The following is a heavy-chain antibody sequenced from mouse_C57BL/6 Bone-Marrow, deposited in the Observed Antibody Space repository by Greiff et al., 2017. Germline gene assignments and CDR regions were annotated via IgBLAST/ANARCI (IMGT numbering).Heavy chain of an antibody. Sequence: QVQLQQPGAELVMPGASVKLSCKASGYTFTSYWMHWVKQRPGQGLEWIGEIAPSDSYPNYNQQCKGKSTLTVDKSSSTAYMQLSSLTSEDSAVYYCAREPPHYYGSSYWFAYWGQGTLVTVSA. CDR2: IAPSDSYP. D-gene: IGHD1-1*01. V-gene: IGHV1-69*01. CDR3: AREPPHYYGSSYWFAY. CDR1: GYTFTSYW. J-gene: IGHJ3*01.